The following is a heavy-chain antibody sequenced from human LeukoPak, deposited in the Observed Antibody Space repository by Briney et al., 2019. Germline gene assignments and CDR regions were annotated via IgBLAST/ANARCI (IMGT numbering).Heavy chain of an antibody. J-gene: IGHJ4*02. V-gene: IGHV3-64D*09. D-gene: IGHD1-1*01. CDR1: GFTFSAYA. Sequence: GGSLRLSCSASGFTFSAYAMYWVRQAPGKGLEYVSGISNNGGSSFYADSVKGRFTISRDNSKNTLYLQMSSPRAEDTAVYYCVKITSVTGGDCWGQGTLVTVSS. CDR2: ISNNGGSS. CDR3: VKITSVTGGDC.